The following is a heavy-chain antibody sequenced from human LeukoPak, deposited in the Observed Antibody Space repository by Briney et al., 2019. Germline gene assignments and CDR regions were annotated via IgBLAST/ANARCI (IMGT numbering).Heavy chain of an antibody. D-gene: IGHD3-22*01. CDR1: GGSISSGGYY. J-gene: IGHJ4*02. CDR3: AREGHYYDSSGYYSHFDY. CDR2: VYYSGST. Sequence: SETLSLTCTVSGGSISSGGYYWSWIRQHPGKGLEWIGYVYYSGSTYYNPSLKSRVTISVDTSKNQFSLKLSSVTAADTAVYYCAREGHYYDSSGYYSHFDYWGQGTLVTVSS. V-gene: IGHV4-31*03.